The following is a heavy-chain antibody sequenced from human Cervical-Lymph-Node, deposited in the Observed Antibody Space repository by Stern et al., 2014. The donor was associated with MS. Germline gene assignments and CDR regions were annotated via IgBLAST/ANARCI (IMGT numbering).Heavy chain of an antibody. Sequence: QVQLVQSGAEVKTPGSSVKVSCQASGGTLISYPISWVRQAPGQGLEWLGGIMPILGTSNYAHKFQGRVTITADESTTTIYMELRSLKSEDTAVYYCARHLGSHESGWFDPWGQGTLVTVSS. CDR2: IMPILGTS. J-gene: IGHJ5*02. CDR3: ARHLGSHESGWFDP. D-gene: IGHD1-26*01. CDR1: GGTLISYP. V-gene: IGHV1-69*01.